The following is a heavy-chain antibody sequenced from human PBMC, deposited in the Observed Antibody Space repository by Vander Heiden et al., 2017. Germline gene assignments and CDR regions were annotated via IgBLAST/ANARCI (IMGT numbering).Heavy chain of an antibody. J-gene: IGHJ4*02. CDR3: ASHVLRFLEWSYDY. CDR2: INHSGST. Sequence: QVQLQQWGTGLLKPSETLSLTCAVYGGSFSGYYWSWIRQPPGKGLEWIGEINHSGSTNYNPSLKSRVTISVDTSKNQFSLKLSSVTAADTAVYYCASHVLRFLEWSYDYWGQGTLVTVSS. V-gene: IGHV4-34*01. D-gene: IGHD3-3*01. CDR1: GGSFSGYY.